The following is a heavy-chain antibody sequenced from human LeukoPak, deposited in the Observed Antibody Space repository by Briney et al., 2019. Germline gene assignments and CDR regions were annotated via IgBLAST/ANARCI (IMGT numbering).Heavy chain of an antibody. Sequence: PSETLSLTCAVSGGSISSSNWWSWVRQPPGKGLEWIGEIYHSGSTNYNPSLKSRVTISVDTSKNQFSLKLSSVTAADTAVYYCARDIAARRSGWFDPWGQGTLVTVSS. D-gene: IGHD6-6*01. V-gene: IGHV4-4*02. CDR1: GGSISSSNW. CDR2: IYHSGST. J-gene: IGHJ5*02. CDR3: ARDIAARRSGWFDP.